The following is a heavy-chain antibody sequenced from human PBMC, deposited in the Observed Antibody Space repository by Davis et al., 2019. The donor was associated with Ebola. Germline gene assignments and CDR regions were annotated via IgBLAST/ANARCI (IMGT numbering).Heavy chain of an antibody. CDR3: ARDTRWPGPYYDFWSGFDY. CDR2: IYYSGST. Sequence: PSETLSLTCTVSGGSISSYYWSWIRQPPGKGLEWIGYIYYSGSTNYNPSLKSRVTISVDTSKNQFSLKLSSVTAADTAVYYCARDTRWPGPYYDFWSGFDYWGQGTLVTVSS. V-gene: IGHV4-59*01. CDR1: GGSISSYY. J-gene: IGHJ4*02. D-gene: IGHD3-3*01.